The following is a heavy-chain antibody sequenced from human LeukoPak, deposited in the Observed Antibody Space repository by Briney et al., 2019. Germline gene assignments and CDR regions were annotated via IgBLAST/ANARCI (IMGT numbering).Heavy chain of an antibody. CDR1: GYSFTSYW. CDR3: ARLKNFGVFDY. J-gene: IGHJ4*02. V-gene: IGHV5-51*01. D-gene: IGHD3-3*01. CDR2: IYPGDSDT. Sequence: GGSLKISCKGSGYSFTSYWIGWVRQMAGKGLGWMGIIYPGDSDTRYSPSFQGQVTISADKSISTANLQWSSLKASDTAMYYCARLKNFGVFDYWGQGTLVTVSS.